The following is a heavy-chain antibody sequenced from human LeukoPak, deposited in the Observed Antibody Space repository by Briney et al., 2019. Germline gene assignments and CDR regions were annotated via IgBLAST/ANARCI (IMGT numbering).Heavy chain of an antibody. CDR3: STDGRFDELPNAEYFQR. D-gene: IGHD3-10*01. J-gene: IGHJ1*01. CDR2: ISAYNGDT. CDR1: GYTFRNYD. Sequence: ATVKLSCKVYGYTFRNYDISWVRQPPGQGLEWMGWISAYNGDTNYAQKLQSRVAMTTDTSTSTAYMEFDSLKSEDTAVYYCSTDGRFDELPNAEYFQRRGGGTPVTVSS. V-gene: IGHV1-18*01.